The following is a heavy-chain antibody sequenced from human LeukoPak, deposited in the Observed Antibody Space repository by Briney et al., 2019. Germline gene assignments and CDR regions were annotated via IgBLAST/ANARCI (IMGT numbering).Heavy chain of an antibody. Sequence: GGSLRLSCAASGLTFSIYSMSWGRQAPGKGLEWVSYISVSSSTIYYADSVKGRFTISRDSAKNSLYLQMNSLRDDDTAVYYCARSYGAFDIWGQGTTVTVSS. D-gene: IGHD3-16*01. J-gene: IGHJ3*02. CDR2: ISVSSSTI. CDR1: GLTFSIYS. V-gene: IGHV3-48*02. CDR3: ARSYGAFDI.